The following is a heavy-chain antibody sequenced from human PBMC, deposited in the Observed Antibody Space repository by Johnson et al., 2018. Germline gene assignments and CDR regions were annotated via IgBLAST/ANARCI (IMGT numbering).Heavy chain of an antibody. D-gene: IGHD3-10*01. Sequence: QVQLQQWGAGLLKPSETLSLTCAVYGGSFSGYYWSWIRQPPGKGLEWIGEINHSGSTNYNPSLKSRVTISVDTSKNLFPLKLCSVTAADPAVYYVARVSPLFPYYYGSGSYRYYYGMDVWGQGTTVTVSS. CDR2: INHSGST. V-gene: IGHV4-34*01. CDR3: ARVSPLFPYYYGSGSYRYYYGMDV. CDR1: GGSFSGYY. J-gene: IGHJ6*02.